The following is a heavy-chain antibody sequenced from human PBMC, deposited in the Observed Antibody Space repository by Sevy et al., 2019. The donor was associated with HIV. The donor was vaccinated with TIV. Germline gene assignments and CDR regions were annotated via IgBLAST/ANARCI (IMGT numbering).Heavy chain of an antibody. D-gene: IGHD2-15*01. CDR3: ARELLPGSYYYYMDV. V-gene: IGHV3-30-3*01. Sequence: GGSLRLSCAASGFTFSDYAFHWVRQAPGKGLEWLAVISFDGNKQYFADSVQGRFTISRDSLKNTVSLHMNSLRVEDTAEYFCARELLPGSYYYYMDVWGKGTTVTVSS. J-gene: IGHJ6*03. CDR2: ISFDGNKQ. CDR1: GFTFSDYA.